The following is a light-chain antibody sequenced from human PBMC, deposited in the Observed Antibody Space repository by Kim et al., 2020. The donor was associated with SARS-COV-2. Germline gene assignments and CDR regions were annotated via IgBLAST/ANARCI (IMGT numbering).Light chain of an antibody. CDR3: QQYDSSPWT. CDR2: RAS. Sequence: EIVLTQSPGTLSLSPGERATLSCRASQSFSSRNLAWYQQKPGQAPRLLIFRASNRATGTPARFSGSGSGTDFTLTINSLEPEDFAVYYCQQYDSSPWTFGQGTEVDIK. CDR1: QSFSSRN. J-gene: IGKJ1*01. V-gene: IGKV3-20*01.